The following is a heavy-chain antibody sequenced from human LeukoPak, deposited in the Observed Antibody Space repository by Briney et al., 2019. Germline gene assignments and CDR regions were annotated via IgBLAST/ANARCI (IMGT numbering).Heavy chain of an antibody. CDR2: ISAGGGST. D-gene: IGHD3-10*01. V-gene: IGHV3-23*01. J-gene: IGHJ5*02. Sequence: GGSLRLSCAASGFTFSSYAMSCVRQAPGKGLEWVSAISAGGGSTYYADSVKGRFTISRDNSKNTLYLQMNSLRVEDTAVYNCAKGGFTGWFDPWGQGTLVTVSS. CDR3: AKGGFTGWFDP. CDR1: GFTFSSYA.